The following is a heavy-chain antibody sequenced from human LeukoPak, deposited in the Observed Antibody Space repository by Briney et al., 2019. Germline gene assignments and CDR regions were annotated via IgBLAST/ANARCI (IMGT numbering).Heavy chain of an antibody. Sequence: PGRSLRLSCAASGFTFSTYGMHWVRQAPGKGLEWTAVISYDGSNKFYADSVKGRFTISRDNAKNSLCLQMNSLRVEDTAVYYCARGLRGIPGIHSWGQGTLVTVSS. CDR1: GFTFSTYG. V-gene: IGHV3-30*03. J-gene: IGHJ4*02. D-gene: IGHD1-26*01. CDR3: ARGLRGIPGIHS. CDR2: ISYDGSNK.